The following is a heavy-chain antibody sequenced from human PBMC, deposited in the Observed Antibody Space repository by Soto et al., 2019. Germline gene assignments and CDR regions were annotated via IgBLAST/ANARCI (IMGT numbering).Heavy chain of an antibody. V-gene: IGHV4-39*01. J-gene: IGHJ4*02. CDR3: ARHGVDCAVTGCYYSDY. CDR1: GGSLASSDFY. D-gene: IGHD2-21*01. Sequence: PAETLSLTCSVSGGSLASSDFYWGWILHPPGKGLEYIGNFDSSGSTHYNPSLKSRVTISADTSQNHFSLTLRSVTATDTAVYYCARHGVDCAVTGCYYSDYWGTGNMVSVSS. CDR2: FDSSGST.